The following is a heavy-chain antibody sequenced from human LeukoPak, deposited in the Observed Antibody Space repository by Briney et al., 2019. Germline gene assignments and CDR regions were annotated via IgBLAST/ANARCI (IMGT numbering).Heavy chain of an antibody. CDR1: GFTFSSYA. V-gene: IGHV3-23*01. D-gene: IGHD2-2*01. Sequence: QPGGSLRLSCAASGFTFSSYAMSWVRQAPGKGLEWVSAISGSGGSTYYADSVKGRFTISRDNSKNTLYLQMNSVRAEDTAVYYGAKWGYIVVVPAAIRDDYWGQGTLVTVSS. CDR2: ISGSGGST. J-gene: IGHJ4*02. CDR3: AKWGYIVVVPAAIRDDY.